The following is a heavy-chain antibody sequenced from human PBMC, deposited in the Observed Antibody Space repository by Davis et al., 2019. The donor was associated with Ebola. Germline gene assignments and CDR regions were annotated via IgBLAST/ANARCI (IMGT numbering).Heavy chain of an antibody. CDR2: ISSDGEKR. D-gene: IGHD4-17*01. Sequence: PGGSLRLSCAASGFTLSSYGIHWVRQAPGKGLEWVALISSDGEKRRFGNSVKGRFSISRDNSKNTLYLQMDSLRTEDTAVYNCASGLYGDYSDGYWGQGTLVTVSS. CDR1: GFTLSSYG. V-gene: IGHV3-30*03. J-gene: IGHJ4*02. CDR3: ASGLYGDYSDGY.